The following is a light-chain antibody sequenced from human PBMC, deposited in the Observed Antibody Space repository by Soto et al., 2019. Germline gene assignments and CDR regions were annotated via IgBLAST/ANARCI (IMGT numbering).Light chain of an antibody. J-gene: IGLJ1*01. V-gene: IGLV3-21*04. CDR3: QVWDSSSDHLV. Sequence: SYELTQSPSVSVAPGKTARITCGGNNIGSKNVHWYQQKPGQAPVLVIFYDSDRPSGIPERFSGSNSGNTATLTISRVEAGDEADYYCQVWDSSSDHLVFGTGTKLTVL. CDR1: NIGSKN. CDR2: YDS.